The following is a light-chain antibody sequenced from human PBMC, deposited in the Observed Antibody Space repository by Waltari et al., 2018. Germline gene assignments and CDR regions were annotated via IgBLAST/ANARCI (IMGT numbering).Light chain of an antibody. V-gene: IGKV3-15*01. CDR3: QQYTYWPPGT. Sequence: ETVMPPSPATLSVSPGERVPLSCRASQSVGSNLAWYQQRPGQAPRLLIYGASTRATGIPARFSGSGSGTEFTLTISSLQSEDFAVYYCQQYTYWPPGTFGQGTKVEIK. J-gene: IGKJ1*01. CDR2: GAS. CDR1: QSVGSN.